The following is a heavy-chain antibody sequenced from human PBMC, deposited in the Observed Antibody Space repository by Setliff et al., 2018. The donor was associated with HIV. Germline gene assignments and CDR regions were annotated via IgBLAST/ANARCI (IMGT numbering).Heavy chain of an antibody. Sequence: GGSLRLSCAASGFTVSERYMSWIRQAPGKGLEWISYISSSSSSYTNYADSVKGRFTISRDNAKNTLYLQMNSLRAEDTAVYYCAKGSGYYSTDAFDIWGQGTMVTVSS. CDR3: AKGSGYYSTDAFDI. J-gene: IGHJ3*02. CDR1: GFTVSERY. CDR2: ISSSSSSYT. D-gene: IGHD3-22*01. V-gene: IGHV3-11*06.